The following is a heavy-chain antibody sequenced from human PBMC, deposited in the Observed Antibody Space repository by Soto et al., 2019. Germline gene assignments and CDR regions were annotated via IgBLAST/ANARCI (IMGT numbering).Heavy chain of an antibody. CDR2: IYYSGST. CDR1: GGSISSGGYY. Sequence: SETLSLTCTVSGGSISSGGYYWSWIRQHPGKGLEWIGYIYYSGSTYYNPSLKSRVTISVDTSKNQFSLKLSSVTAADTAVYYCARDKRFYYYGMDVWGQGTTVTVSS. J-gene: IGHJ6*02. V-gene: IGHV4-31*03. CDR3: ARDKRFYYYGMDV.